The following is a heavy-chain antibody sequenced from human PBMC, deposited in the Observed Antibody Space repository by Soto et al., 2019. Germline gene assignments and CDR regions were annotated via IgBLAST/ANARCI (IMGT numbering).Heavy chain of an antibody. V-gene: IGHV4-39*01. CDR1: GGSISSYY. D-gene: IGHD2-8*01. CDR2: IHYSGST. CDR3: ARHEGNGNVWPLDY. J-gene: IGHJ4*02. Sequence: SETLSLTCTVSGGSISSYYWSWIRQSPGKGLEWIGNIHYSGSTYYMPSLRSRVTLSVDTSKNQFSLMLTSVTAEDTAVYYCARHEGNGNVWPLDYWGQGILVTVSS.